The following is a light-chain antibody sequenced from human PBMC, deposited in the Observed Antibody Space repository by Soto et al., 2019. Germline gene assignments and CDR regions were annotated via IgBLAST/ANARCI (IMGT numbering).Light chain of an antibody. CDR2: SAS. V-gene: IGKV1-27*01. Sequence: DIQMTQSPSSLSASVGDRVTITCRASQGISTYLAWYQQKPGKVPTVLIYSASTLQSGVPSRFRGSGSGTDFTLTISSLQPEDVATYYCQKYDSAPETFGQGTKVEIK. CDR3: QKYDSAPET. J-gene: IGKJ1*01. CDR1: QGISTY.